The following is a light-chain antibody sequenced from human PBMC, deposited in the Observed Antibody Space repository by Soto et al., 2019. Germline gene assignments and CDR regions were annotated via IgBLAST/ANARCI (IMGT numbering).Light chain of an antibody. Sequence: SVLTQPPSVSGAPGQRVTISCTGSRSNIGAGYDVPWYQQLPGTAPKLLIYGNSNRPSGVPDRFSGSKSVTSASLAITGLQAEDEADYYCQSYDSRYVVFGGGTKVTVL. CDR1: RSNIGAGYD. CDR2: GNS. CDR3: QSYDSRYVV. V-gene: IGLV1-40*01. J-gene: IGLJ2*01.